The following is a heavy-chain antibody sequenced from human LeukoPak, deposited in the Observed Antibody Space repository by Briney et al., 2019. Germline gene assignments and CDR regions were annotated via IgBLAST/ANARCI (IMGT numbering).Heavy chain of an antibody. Sequence: GASVKVSCKASGFTFTSSAMQWVRQARGQRLEWIGWIVVGSGNTNYAQKFQERVTITRDMSTSTAYMQLSSLRSEDTAVYYCATDLGMILVPDAFDMWGQGTMVTVSS. CDR3: ATDLGMILVPDAFDM. J-gene: IGHJ3*02. CDR1: GFTFTSSA. V-gene: IGHV1-58*02. D-gene: IGHD3-22*01. CDR2: IVVGSGNT.